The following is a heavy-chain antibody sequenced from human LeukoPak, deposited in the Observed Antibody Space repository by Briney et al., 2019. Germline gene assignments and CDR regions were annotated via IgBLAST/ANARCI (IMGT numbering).Heavy chain of an antibody. D-gene: IGHD2-2*01. Sequence: GGSLRLSCAASGFTFSSYAMHWVRQAPGKGLEWVAVIPYDGSNKYYADSVKGRFTISRDNSKNTLYLQMNSLRAEDTAVYYCARVGVWVVPAAALDYWGQGTLVTVSS. CDR1: GFTFSSYA. V-gene: IGHV3-30-3*01. J-gene: IGHJ4*02. CDR3: ARVGVWVVPAAALDY. CDR2: IPYDGSNK.